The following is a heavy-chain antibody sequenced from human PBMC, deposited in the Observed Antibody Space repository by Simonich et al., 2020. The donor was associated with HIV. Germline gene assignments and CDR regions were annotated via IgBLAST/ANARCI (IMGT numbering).Heavy chain of an antibody. CDR1: GFTFSSYW. CDR2: IHLDGRVK. Sequence: DVQLVESGGGLDQPGGALRLSCAASGFTFSSYWMSWVRQPPGKLVELLANIHLDGRVKYYVDSVKGRFTISRDNAKNSLYLEMNSLRAEDTAVYYCARDADQTHWGQGTLVTVSS. V-gene: IGHV3-7*01. J-gene: IGHJ4*02. CDR3: ARDADQTH.